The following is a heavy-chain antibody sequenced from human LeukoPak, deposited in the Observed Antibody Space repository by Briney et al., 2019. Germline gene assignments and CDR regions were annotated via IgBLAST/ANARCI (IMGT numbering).Heavy chain of an antibody. Sequence: PGGSLRLSCAASGFTLSQFGLNWVRQAPGRGLEWVSYIGSSATVTNYADAVEGRFTISRDNAAKSLYLQMDSLRVEHTALYYCARGIAGRIATFGVIRGGYFDYWGQGTLVAVSS. CDR1: GFTLSQFG. CDR2: IGSSATVT. CDR3: ARGIAGRIATFGVIRGGYFDY. D-gene: IGHD3-3*01. J-gene: IGHJ4*02. V-gene: IGHV3-48*01.